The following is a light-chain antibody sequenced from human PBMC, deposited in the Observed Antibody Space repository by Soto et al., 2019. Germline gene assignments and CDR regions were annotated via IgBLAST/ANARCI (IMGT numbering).Light chain of an antibody. V-gene: IGKV4-1*01. CDR3: QQYYSSPWT. CDR2: WAS. CDR1: QSVLYKSNNKDS. Sequence: DIVMTQSPVSLAVSLGERATFNCKPSQSVLYKSNNKDSLAWYQQKPGQPPKLLIYWASTRESGVPDRFSGGGSGTDFTLTISGLQAEDVGVYYCQQYYSSPWTFGQGTRAEIK. J-gene: IGKJ1*01.